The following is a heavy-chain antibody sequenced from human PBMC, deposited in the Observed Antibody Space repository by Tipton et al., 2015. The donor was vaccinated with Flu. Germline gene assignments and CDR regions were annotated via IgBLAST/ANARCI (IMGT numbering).Heavy chain of an antibody. CDR3: ARAPLFALVGPPNSVVY. CDR1: GFTFSSYD. CDR2: ISYDGSNR. J-gene: IGHJ4*02. V-gene: IGHV3-30*03. D-gene: IGHD4-23*01. Sequence: SLRLSCAASGFTFSSYDMHWVRQAPGKGLEWVAGISYDGSNRYYADSVRGRFTISRDNSKNTLYLQMNSLRAEDTAAYYCARAPLFALVGPPNSVVYWGRRALVAISS.